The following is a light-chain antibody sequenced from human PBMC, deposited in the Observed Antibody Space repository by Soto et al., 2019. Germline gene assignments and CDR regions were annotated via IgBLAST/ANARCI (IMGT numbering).Light chain of an antibody. Sequence: EVVMTESAATVSVSAGERKSLSCRASQSVGTNLGWYQQKPGQAPRLLISKTSTRATGVPARFSGSGSGTEFTLTISSLQSEDIAVYYCQQYANWPLTFGGGTKVDIK. V-gene: IGKV3-15*01. J-gene: IGKJ4*01. CDR3: QQYANWPLT. CDR1: QSVGTN. CDR2: KTS.